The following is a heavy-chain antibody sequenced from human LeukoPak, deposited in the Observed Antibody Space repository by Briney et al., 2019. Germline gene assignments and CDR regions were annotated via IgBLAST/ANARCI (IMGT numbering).Heavy chain of an antibody. D-gene: IGHD3-3*01. Sequence: PSETLSLTCAVYGGSFSDYYWNWIRQPPGKGLEWIGEINHSGSTNYNPSLKSRVTMSVDTFKNQFSLTLSSVTAADTAVYYCAREKDFETGVYYLGSWATGPLGT. V-gene: IGHV4-34*01. CDR2: INHSGST. CDR3: AREKDFETGVYYLGS. J-gene: IGHJ5*01. CDR1: GGSFSDYY.